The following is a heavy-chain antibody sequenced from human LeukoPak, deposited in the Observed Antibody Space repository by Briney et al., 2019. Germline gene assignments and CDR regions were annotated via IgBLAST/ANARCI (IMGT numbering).Heavy chain of an antibody. Sequence: VASVKVPCKASGYTFTSYGISWVRQAPGQGLEWMGWISAYNAYTNYAQKLQGRVTMTTDTSTSTAYMELRSLRSDDTAVYYCARDRSTVTTFVDYWGQGTLVTVSS. CDR3: ARDRSTVTTFVDY. D-gene: IGHD4-17*01. J-gene: IGHJ4*02. V-gene: IGHV1-18*01. CDR1: GYTFTSYG. CDR2: ISAYNAYT.